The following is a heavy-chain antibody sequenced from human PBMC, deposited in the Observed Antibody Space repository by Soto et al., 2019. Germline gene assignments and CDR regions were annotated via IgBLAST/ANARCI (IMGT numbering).Heavy chain of an antibody. V-gene: IGHV1-2*04. CDR3: ARDGGTNSYGAHSNWYDP. CDR1: GYIFTGYY. J-gene: IGHJ5*02. Sequence: ASVKVSCKAAGYIFTGYYMHWVRQAPGQGLEWMGWINPSSGGTSYAQKFQGWVTMTRDTSISTVYMELSRLRSDDTAVYYCARDGGTNSYGAHSNWYDPWGEGTLVTVSS. D-gene: IGHD3-10*01. CDR2: INPSSGGT.